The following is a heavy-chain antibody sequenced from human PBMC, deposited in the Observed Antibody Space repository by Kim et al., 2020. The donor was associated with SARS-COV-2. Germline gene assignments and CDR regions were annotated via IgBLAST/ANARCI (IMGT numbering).Heavy chain of an antibody. V-gene: IGHV1-69*13. J-gene: IGHJ4*02. CDR2: IIPIFGTA. Sequence: SVKVSCKASGGTFSSYAISWVRQAPGQGLEWMGGIIPIFGTANYAQKFQGRVTITADESTSTAYMELGSLRSEDTAVYYCARGVGQWLEAGFDYWGQGTLVTVSS. CDR1: GGTFSSYA. D-gene: IGHD3-10*01. CDR3: ARGVGQWLEAGFDY.